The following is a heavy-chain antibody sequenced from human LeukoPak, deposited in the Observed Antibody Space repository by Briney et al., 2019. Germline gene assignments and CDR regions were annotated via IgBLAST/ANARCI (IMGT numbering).Heavy chain of an antibody. J-gene: IGHJ5*02. CDR2: IHYSGTT. Sequence: PSETLSLTCTVSGASIDSGRYYWGWIRQPPGKGLEWIGSIHYSGTTYYNPSLKGRVTISIDTSNNQFSLKLSSMTAADTAVYYCARGTPYNPWGQGTLVTVSS. D-gene: IGHD4-11*01. V-gene: IGHV4-39*07. CDR1: GASIDSGRYY. CDR3: ARGTPYNP.